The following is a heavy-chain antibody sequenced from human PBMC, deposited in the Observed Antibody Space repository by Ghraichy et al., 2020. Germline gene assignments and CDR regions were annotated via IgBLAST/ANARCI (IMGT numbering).Heavy chain of an antibody. CDR2: ISGSGAFI. CDR3: ARRDWESVKGMAV. CDR1: GFRLSDIY. V-gene: IGHV3-11*03. D-gene: IGHD3/OR15-3a*01. J-gene: IGHJ6*02. Sequence: GESLNISCAASGFRLSDIYMNWVRRAPGKGLEWVSYISGSGAFIKYADSVKGRFTISRDSARNVMYLQMHSLRTDDTDGYFCARRDWESVKGMAVWGQGTTVTVSS.